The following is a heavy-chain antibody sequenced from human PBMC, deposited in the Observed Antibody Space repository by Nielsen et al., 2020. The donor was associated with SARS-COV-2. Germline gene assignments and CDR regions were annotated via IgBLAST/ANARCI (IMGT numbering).Heavy chain of an antibody. CDR2: IRSKAYGGTT. Sequence: GESLKISCTASGFTFGDYAMSWFRQAPGKGLEWVGFIRSKAYGGTTEYAASVKGRFTISRDDSKSIAYLQMNSLRAEDTAVYYCAKARPTVKHYWYFDLWGRGTLVTVSS. D-gene: IGHD4-17*01. CDR3: AKARPTVKHYWYFDL. CDR1: GFTFGDYA. J-gene: IGHJ2*01. V-gene: IGHV3-49*03.